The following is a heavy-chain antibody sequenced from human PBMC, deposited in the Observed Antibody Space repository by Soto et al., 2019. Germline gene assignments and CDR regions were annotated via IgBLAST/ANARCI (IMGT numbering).Heavy chain of an antibody. J-gene: IGHJ4*02. D-gene: IGHD2-2*02. CDR3: ARDPSVPAATPYYFDY. Sequence: QVQLVESGGGVVQPGRSLRLSCAASGFTFDHYAMHWVRQAPGKGLEWVAVLWSDGRSKYYADSVKGRFTISRDSSKNTLYLQMNSLRAEDTAVCYCARDPSVPAATPYYFDYWGQGTRVTVSS. V-gene: IGHV3-33*01. CDR2: LWSDGRSK. CDR1: GFTFDHYA.